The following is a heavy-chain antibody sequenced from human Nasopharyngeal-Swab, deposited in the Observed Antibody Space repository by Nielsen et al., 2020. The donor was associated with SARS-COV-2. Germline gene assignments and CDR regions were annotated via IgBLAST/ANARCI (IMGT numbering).Heavy chain of an antibody. Sequence: SETLSLTCTVSGGSISSGGYYWSWIRQHPGKGLEWIGYIYYSGSTYYNPSLKSRVTISVDTSKNQCPLKLSSVTAADTAVYCCTRAQITMIVVVDAFDIWGQGTMVTVSS. CDR1: GGSISSGGYY. CDR3: TRAQITMIVVVDAFDI. V-gene: IGHV4-31*03. D-gene: IGHD3-22*01. J-gene: IGHJ3*02. CDR2: IYYSGST.